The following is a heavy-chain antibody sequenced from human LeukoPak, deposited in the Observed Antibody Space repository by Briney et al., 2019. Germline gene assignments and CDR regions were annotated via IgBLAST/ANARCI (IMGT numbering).Heavy chain of an antibody. CDR2: MNPNSGNT. J-gene: IGHJ4*02. V-gene: IGHV1-8*01. CDR3: ARRWFRDGQQPLDY. CDR1: GYTFTSYD. D-gene: IGHD6-13*01. Sequence: ASVKVSCKASGYTFTSYDINWVRQATGQGLEWMGWMNPNSGNTGYAQKFQGRVTMTRNTSISTAYMELSSLRSEDTAVYYCARRWFRDGQQPLDYWGQGTLVTVSS.